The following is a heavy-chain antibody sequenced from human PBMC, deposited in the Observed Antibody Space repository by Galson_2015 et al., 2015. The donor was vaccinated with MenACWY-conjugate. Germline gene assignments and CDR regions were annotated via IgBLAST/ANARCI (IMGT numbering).Heavy chain of an antibody. V-gene: IGHV3-23*01. CDR2: TSTTGGTT. D-gene: IGHD3-10*01. Sequence: SLRLSCAASGITFSSYAMSWVRQAPGKGLEWVSSTSTTGGTTYYADSVKGRFTISRDNSKNTLYLQMNSLRAGDTAVYYCAQGAGSRWFDPWGQGTLVIVSS. CDR1: GITFSSYA. J-gene: IGHJ5*02. CDR3: AQGAGSRWFDP.